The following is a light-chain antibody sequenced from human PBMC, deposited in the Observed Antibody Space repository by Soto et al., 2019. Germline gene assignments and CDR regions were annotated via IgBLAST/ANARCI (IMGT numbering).Light chain of an antibody. J-gene: IGKJ1*01. V-gene: IGKV3-15*01. CDR2: AVS. Sequence: EIVMTQSPATLSVSPGEGATLSCRASQNVNSKLAWYQQKLGQAPRLLIYAVSTRATGIPARFSGSGSGTEFTLTIVSLQYQDFVLYYSQQYDNWSINFGEGTTVEIE. CDR1: QNVNSK. CDR3: QQYDNWSIN.